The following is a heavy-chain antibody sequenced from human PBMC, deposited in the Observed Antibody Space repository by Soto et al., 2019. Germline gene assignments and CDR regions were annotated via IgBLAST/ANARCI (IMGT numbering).Heavy chain of an antibody. V-gene: IGHV3-23*01. J-gene: IGHJ4*01. D-gene: IGHD2-21*02. CDR3: VSLVSAHFDY. CDR2: ISSNGDNT. CDR1: GFTFDSPSSHA. Sequence: GGSLRLSCAASGFTFDSPSSHAMRWVRQSPGKGPEWVSTISSNGDNTHNAESVQGQFTISKDASRNTVHLHMNSLRADDTATYLFVSLVSAHFDYWGHGTPVTVSS.